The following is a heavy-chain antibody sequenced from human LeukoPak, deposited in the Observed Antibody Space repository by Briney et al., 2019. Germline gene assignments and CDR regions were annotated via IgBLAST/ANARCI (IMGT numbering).Heavy chain of an antibody. D-gene: IGHD3-10*01. V-gene: IGHV1-18*04. Sequence: ASVKVSCKASGYTFTSYGISWVRQAPGQGLEWMGWISAYNGNTNYAQKLQGRVTMTTDTSTSTAYVELRSLRSDDTAVYYCARDADVLLWFGELLRGAWFDPWGQGTLVTVSS. J-gene: IGHJ5*02. CDR3: ARDADVLLWFGELLRGAWFDP. CDR2: ISAYNGNT. CDR1: GYTFTSYG.